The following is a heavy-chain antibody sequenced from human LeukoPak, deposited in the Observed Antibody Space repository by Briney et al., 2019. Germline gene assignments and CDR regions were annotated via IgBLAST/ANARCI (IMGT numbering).Heavy chain of an antibody. D-gene: IGHD3-3*01. Sequence: GGSLRLSCVASGFAVGSNYMSWVRQAPGKGLEWVASIKHDGSEEYYVDSVRGRFTISRDNTKSSLYLQMSSLRAEDTAVYYCAADRGWRTSGYYLYYFESWGQGTLVTVSS. CDR1: GFAVGSNY. V-gene: IGHV3-7*01. CDR2: IKHDGSEE. J-gene: IGHJ4*02. CDR3: AADRGWRTSGYYLYYFES.